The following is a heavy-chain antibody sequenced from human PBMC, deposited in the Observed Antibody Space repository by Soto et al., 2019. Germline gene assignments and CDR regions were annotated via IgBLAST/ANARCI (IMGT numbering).Heavy chain of an antibody. J-gene: IGHJ4*02. CDR3: ARTSGHFDS. D-gene: IGHD6-19*01. V-gene: IGHV6-1*01. Sequence: SETLSLTCAISGDSVSSHSAAWNWTRRSPSSGLEWLGRTYYRSKWYNEYAVSVKSRIAINPDTSKNQFSLQLNSVTPEDTAVYYCARTSGHFDSWGQGTLVTVSS. CDR1: GDSVSSHSAA. CDR2: TYYRSKWYN.